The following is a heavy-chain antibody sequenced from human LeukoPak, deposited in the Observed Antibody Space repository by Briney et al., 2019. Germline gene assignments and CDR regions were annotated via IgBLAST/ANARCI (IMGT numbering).Heavy chain of an antibody. J-gene: IGHJ5*02. Sequence: NPSETLSLTCTVSGGSISSSSYYWGWIRQPPGKGLEWIGSIYYSGSTYYNPSLKSRVTISVDTSKNQFSLKLSSVTAADTAVYYCARHSIVVVPAAITNWFDPWGQGTLVTVSS. CDR1: GGSISSSSYY. V-gene: IGHV4-39*01. D-gene: IGHD2-2*01. CDR2: IYYSGST. CDR3: ARHSIVVVPAAITNWFDP.